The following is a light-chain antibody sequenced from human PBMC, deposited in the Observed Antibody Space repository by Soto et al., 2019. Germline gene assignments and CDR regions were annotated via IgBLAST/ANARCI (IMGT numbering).Light chain of an antibody. CDR2: DAS. V-gene: IGKV3-11*01. J-gene: IGKJ4*01. CDR3: QQRSTWPLT. Sequence: EIVLTQSPATLSLSPGERATLSCRASQNVGRYLAWYQQKPGQAPRLLIYDASNRATAIPARFSGSGSGTDFSLTISSLEPEDLAVYYCQQRSTWPLTFGGGTKVEIK. CDR1: QNVGRY.